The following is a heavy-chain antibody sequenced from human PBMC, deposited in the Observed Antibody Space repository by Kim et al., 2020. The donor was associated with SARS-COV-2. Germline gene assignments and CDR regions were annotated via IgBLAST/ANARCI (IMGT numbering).Heavy chain of an antibody. V-gene: IGHV3-74*01. J-gene: IGHJ6*02. CDR1: GFTFSSYW. D-gene: IGHD4-17*01. CDR2: INSDGSST. CDR3: ASGHYGDYYYYGMDV. Sequence: GGSLRLSCAASGFTFSSYWMHWVRQAPGKGLVWVSRINSDGSSTSYADSVKGRFTISRDNAKNTLYLQMNSLRAEDTAVYYCASGHYGDYYYYGMDVWGQGTTVTVSS.